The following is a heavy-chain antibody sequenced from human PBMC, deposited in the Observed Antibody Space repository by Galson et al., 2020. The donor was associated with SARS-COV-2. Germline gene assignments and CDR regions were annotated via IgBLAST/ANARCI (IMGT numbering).Heavy chain of an antibody. V-gene: IGHV4-39*01. J-gene: IGHJ4*02. D-gene: IGHD5-12*01. Sequence: SETLSLTCTVSGGSISSSSYYWGWIRQPPGKGLEWLGSIYYSGNTYYNPSLKSRVTMSVDTSKNQFSVKLSSVTAADTAVYYCARQQDGYGDYDILAYWGQGALVTVSS. CDR1: GGSISSSSYY. CDR3: ARQQDGYGDYDILAY. CDR2: IYYSGNT.